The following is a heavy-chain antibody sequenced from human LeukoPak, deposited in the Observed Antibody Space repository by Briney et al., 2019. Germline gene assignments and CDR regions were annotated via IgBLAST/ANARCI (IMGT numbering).Heavy chain of an antibody. CDR3: TKRTGVTELHFDH. J-gene: IGHJ4*02. Sequence: GGSLRLSCAASGFTFSSYAMSWVRQAPGKGLEWVSAISGSGGSTYYADSVKGRFTISRDNSKNTLYLQMNSLRAEDTAVYYCTKRTGVTELHFDHWGQGTLVTVSS. CDR2: ISGSGGST. CDR1: GFTFSSYA. D-gene: IGHD1-7*01. V-gene: IGHV3-23*01.